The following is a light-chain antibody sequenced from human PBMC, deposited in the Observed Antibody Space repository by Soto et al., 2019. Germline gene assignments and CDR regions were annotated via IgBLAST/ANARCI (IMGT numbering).Light chain of an antibody. V-gene: IGKV1-39*01. CDR2: AAS. CDR1: QSISRY. J-gene: IGKJ4*01. CDR3: QQTYSIPLT. Sequence: DIQMTQSPSPLSASLGDRVTIACRASQSISRYLNWYQHKPGKAPNLLIYAASSLKPGVPSRFSGSGSGTDFTLTISSLQPEDFATYYCQQTYSIPLTFGGGTKVEI.